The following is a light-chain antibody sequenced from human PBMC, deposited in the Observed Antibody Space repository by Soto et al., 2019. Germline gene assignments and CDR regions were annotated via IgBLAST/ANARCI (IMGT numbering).Light chain of an antibody. Sequence: DIQMTQSPSSLSASVGDRVTITCRASQAISNYLAWYQQKPGKVPTLLIYAASTLQSGVPSRFSGSESGTDFTLTISSLKPEDAATYYCQKFNAVPTFGGGTKVEI. CDR1: QAISNY. V-gene: IGKV1-27*01. J-gene: IGKJ4*01. CDR2: AAS. CDR3: QKFNAVPT.